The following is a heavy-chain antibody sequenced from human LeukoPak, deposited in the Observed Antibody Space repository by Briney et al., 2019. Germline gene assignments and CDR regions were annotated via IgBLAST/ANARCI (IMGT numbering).Heavy chain of an antibody. V-gene: IGHV3-30-3*01. CDR2: ISYDGTNK. D-gene: IGHD3-10*01. CDR1: GFTSSSYA. J-gene: IGHJ4*02. CDR3: ARDRKGIIRYYFDY. Sequence: GRSLRFCGAASGFTSSSYAMHWVRQAPGKGLEWLAVISYDGTNKYYAVYGKGRFTISRDNSKNTLYLQMNSLRAEDTAVYYCARDRKGIIRYYFDYWGQGTLVTVSS.